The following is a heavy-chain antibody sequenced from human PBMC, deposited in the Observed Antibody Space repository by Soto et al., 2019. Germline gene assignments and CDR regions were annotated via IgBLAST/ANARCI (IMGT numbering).Heavy chain of an antibody. Sequence: SVKVSCKSSGGTFSSYAISWVRQDPGKGIECMRVIIPIFVTANSFQKFQCSVTFTSDESTSTAYMQLSSLFSDDTAVYYSARSPLLDTAMLDYYYYGMDVWHQRTTVTVSS. CDR3: ARSPLLDTAMLDYYYYGMDV. J-gene: IGHJ6*02. CDR2: IIPIFVTA. V-gene: IGHV1-69*13. D-gene: IGHD5-18*01. CDR1: GGTFSSYA.